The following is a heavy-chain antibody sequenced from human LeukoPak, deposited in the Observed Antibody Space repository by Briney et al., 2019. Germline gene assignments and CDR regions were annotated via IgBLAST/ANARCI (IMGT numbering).Heavy chain of an antibody. CDR1: GYTFTAHA. Sequence: GASVKVSCKASGYTFTAHAVHWVRQAPGQRLEWMGWINVANGDTGYSQEFQDRVTITRDTSASTGYMEMNSLISEDTAVYYCTSKPRGESRPFDYWGQGTLVTVSS. D-gene: IGHD3-16*01. V-gene: IGHV1-3*01. CDR2: INVANGDT. J-gene: IGHJ4*02. CDR3: TSKPRGESRPFDY.